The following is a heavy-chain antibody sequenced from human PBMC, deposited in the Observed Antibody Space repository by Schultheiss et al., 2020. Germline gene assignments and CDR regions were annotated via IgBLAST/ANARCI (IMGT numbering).Heavy chain of an antibody. J-gene: IGHJ6*03. CDR1: GFTFSSYG. CDR3: TTRGDPRNYSDYYYYMDV. V-gene: IGHV3-33*01. CDR2: IWYDGSNK. Sequence: GGSLRLSCAASGFTFSSYGMHWVRQAPGKGLEWVAVIWYDGSNKYYADSVKGRFTISRDNSKNTLYLQMNSLRAEDTAVYYCTTRGDPRNYSDYYYYMDVWGKGTTVTVYS. D-gene: IGHD4-11*01.